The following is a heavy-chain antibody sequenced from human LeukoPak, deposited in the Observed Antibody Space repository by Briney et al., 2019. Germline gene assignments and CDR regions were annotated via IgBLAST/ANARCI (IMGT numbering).Heavy chain of an antibody. CDR2: ISGSGGST. V-gene: IGHV3-23*01. CDR1: GFTFSSYA. D-gene: IGHD4-17*01. J-gene: IGHJ4*02. CDR3: AKISRRGGMTTVTSDFDY. Sequence: GGSLRLSCAASGFTFSSYAMHWVRQAPGKGLEWVSAISGSGGSTYYADSVKGRFTISRDNSKNTLYLQMNSLRAEDTAVYYCAKISRRGGMTTVTSDFDYWGQGTLVTVSS.